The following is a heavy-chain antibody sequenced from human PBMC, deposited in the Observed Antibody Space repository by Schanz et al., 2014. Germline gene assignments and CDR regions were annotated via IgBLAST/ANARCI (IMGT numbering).Heavy chain of an antibody. D-gene: IGHD2-21*01. CDR1: GGTFNSYT. CDR3: ARDRLECCAECYSVEVFEI. V-gene: IGHV1-69*09. CDR2: IIPSLGLA. J-gene: IGHJ4*02. Sequence: QVQLVQSGAEVKKPGASVKVSCKASGGTFNSYTISWVRQARGQGLEWMGRIIPSLGLAKYEQKFQDKVTITADTSTTTSYMELSGLRSEDTAVYYCARDRLECCAECYSVEVFEIWGQGTLVIVSS.